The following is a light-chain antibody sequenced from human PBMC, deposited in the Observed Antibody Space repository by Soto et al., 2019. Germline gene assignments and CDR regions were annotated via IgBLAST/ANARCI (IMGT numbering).Light chain of an antibody. V-gene: IGKV1-12*01. CDR3: QQAYDIPRT. CDR2: AAS. CDR1: QCIRSW. J-gene: IGKJ1*01. Sequence: DIQMTQSPSSVSASVGDRVTIPYRASQCIRSWLAWYQQKPGKAPKLLIYAASSLESGVPSRFSGSGSGTDFTLTINSLQPEDFATYYCQQAYDIPRTFGQGTQVDI.